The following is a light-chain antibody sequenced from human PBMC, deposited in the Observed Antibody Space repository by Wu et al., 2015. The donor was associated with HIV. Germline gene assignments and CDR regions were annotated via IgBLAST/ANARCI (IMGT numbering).Light chain of an antibody. CDR2: DTS. CDR1: QSVSSY. J-gene: IGKJ2*01. CDR3: QQRSNWPPVYT. Sequence: EIVLTQSPGTLSLSPGERATLSCRASQSVSSYVAWYQQRFGQPPRLLIYDTSNRATGIPPRFSGSGSGTDFTLTISSLEPEDFAVYYCQQRSNWPPVYTFGQGTKLEI. V-gene: IGKV3-11*01.